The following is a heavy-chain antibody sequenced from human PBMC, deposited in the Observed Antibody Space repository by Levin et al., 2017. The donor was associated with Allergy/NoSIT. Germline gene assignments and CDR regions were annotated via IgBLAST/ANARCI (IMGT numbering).Heavy chain of an antibody. J-gene: IGHJ3*02. CDR2: INDNGDTT. CDR3: VKDRRSFYAFDI. V-gene: IGHV3-64D*06. CDR1: GFTFSSYA. D-gene: IGHD3-3*02. Sequence: GESLKISCSASGFTFSSYAMHWVRQAPGKELEYVSGINDNGDTTRYGDSVKGRFTISRDDSKNTVYLQMSSLRADDTALYYCVKDRRSFYAFDIWGQGTMVTVSS.